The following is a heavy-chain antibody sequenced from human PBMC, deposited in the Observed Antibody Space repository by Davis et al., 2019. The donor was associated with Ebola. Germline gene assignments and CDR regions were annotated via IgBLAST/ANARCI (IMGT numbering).Heavy chain of an antibody. V-gene: IGHV1-2*02. Sequence: ASVKVSCKASGYTFTGYYMHWVRQAPGQGLEWMGWINPNSGGTNYAQKFQGRVTMTRDTSISTAYMELSRLRSDDTAVYYCASYYDYVWGSYRDDDAFDIWGQGTMVTVSS. J-gene: IGHJ3*02. CDR3: ASYYDYVWGSYRDDDAFDI. D-gene: IGHD3-16*02. CDR2: INPNSGGT. CDR1: GYTFTGYY.